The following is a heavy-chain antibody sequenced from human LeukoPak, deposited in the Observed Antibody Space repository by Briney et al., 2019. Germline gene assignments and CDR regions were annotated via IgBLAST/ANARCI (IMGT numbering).Heavy chain of an antibody. J-gene: IGHJ4*02. D-gene: IGHD6-13*01. CDR3: ARDRWAAAANGGYFDY. Sequence: PGGSLRLSCAASGFTFSSYSMNWVRQAPGKGLEWVSSISSSSGYIYYADSVKGRFTISRDNAKNSLYLQMNSLRAEDTAVYYCARDRWAAAANGGYFDYWGQGTLVTVSS. CDR2: ISSSSGYI. CDR1: GFTFSSYS. V-gene: IGHV3-21*01.